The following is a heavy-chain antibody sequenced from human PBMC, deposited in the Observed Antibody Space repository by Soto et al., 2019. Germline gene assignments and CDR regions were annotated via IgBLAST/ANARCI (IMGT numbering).Heavy chain of an antibody. CDR2: INAYNGDT. J-gene: IGHJ4*02. D-gene: IGHD2-21*01. Sequence: QVPLLQSGAEVKKPGASVKVSCKASGYTFTSYGINWVRQAPGQALEWMGWINAYNGDTHYTQNFQGRVTMTMDTSTSTAYMEVRSLTSDDTAVFFCARHILSSPPYYFDYWGQGTLVTVSS. CDR1: GYTFTSYG. CDR3: ARHILSSPPYYFDY. V-gene: IGHV1-18*01.